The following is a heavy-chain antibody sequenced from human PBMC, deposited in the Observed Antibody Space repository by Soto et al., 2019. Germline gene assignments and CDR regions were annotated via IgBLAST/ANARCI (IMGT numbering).Heavy chain of an antibody. CDR3: ARVRGYTEGLDF. Sequence: EVQLVESGGGLVQPGGSLRLSCAASGLTFTSYSMNWVRQAPGKGLEWVSFISSSSSTIYYADSVKGRFTISRDNAKNSLYLQMNSLRGEDTGVDYCARVRGYTEGLDFWGQGALVTVSS. D-gene: IGHD5-18*01. CDR2: ISSSSSTI. J-gene: IGHJ4*02. CDR1: GLTFTSYS. V-gene: IGHV3-48*01.